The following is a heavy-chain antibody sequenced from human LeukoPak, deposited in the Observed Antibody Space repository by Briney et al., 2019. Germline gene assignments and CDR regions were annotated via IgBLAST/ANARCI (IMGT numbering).Heavy chain of an antibody. D-gene: IGHD4-17*01. CDR2: FDPEDGET. CDR1: GYTLTELS. V-gene: IGHV1-24*01. CDR3: ARGTALLRCPGDY. J-gene: IGHJ4*02. Sequence: ASVKVSCKVSGYTLTELSMHWVRQAPGKGLEWMGGFDPEDGETIYAQKFQGRVTMTRDTSTSTVYMELSSLRSEDTAVYYCARGTALLRCPGDYWGQGTLVTVSS.